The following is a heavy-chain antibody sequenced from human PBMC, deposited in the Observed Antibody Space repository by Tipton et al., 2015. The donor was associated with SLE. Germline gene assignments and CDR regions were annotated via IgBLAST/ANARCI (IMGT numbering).Heavy chain of an antibody. J-gene: IGHJ4*02. CDR2: LHHTGST. CDR3: TRGSYGAGNNDY. Sequence: TLSLTCSVSGYSISSGYWGWIRQPPGKDLEWIATLHHTGSTNYNPSLESRLTISVDTSKNQFSLKLRSVTAADTAVYYCTRGSYGAGNNDYWGQGILVSVSS. CDR1: GYSISSGY. V-gene: IGHV4-38-2*02. D-gene: IGHD3-10*01.